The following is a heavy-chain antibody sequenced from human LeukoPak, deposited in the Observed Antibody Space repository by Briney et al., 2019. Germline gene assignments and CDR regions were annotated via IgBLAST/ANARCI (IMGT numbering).Heavy chain of an antibody. CDR2: ISYDGSNK. CDR3: AKRPASYYGVDY. J-gene: IGHJ4*02. D-gene: IGHD1-26*01. Sequence: TGGSLRLSCAASGFTFSYYGMHWVRQAPGKGLEWVAVISYDGSNKYYADSVKGRFTISRDNSKNTLYLQMNSLRAEDTAVYYCAKRPASYYGVDYWGQGTLVTVSS. CDR1: GFTFSYYG. V-gene: IGHV3-30*18.